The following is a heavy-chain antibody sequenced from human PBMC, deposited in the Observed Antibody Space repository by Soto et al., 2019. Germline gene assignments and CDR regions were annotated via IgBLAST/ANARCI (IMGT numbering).Heavy chain of an antibody. CDR2: INPSGGST. Sequence: ASVKVSCKASGYTFTSYFMLWVRQAPGQGLEWMGIINPSGGSTSYAQKFQGRVTMTRDTSTSTVYMELSSLRSEDTAVYYCATLDYYDSSGYGTLAAPESDAFDIWGQGTMVTVS. J-gene: IGHJ3*02. CDR1: GYTFTSYF. V-gene: IGHV1-46*01. D-gene: IGHD3-22*01. CDR3: ATLDYYDSSGYGTLAAPESDAFDI.